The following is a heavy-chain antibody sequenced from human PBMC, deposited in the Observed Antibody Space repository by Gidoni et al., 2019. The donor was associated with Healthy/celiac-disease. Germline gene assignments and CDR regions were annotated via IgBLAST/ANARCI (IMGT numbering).Heavy chain of an antibody. CDR2: INHSGST. V-gene: IGHV4-34*01. Sequence: VQLQQWGAGLFTPSESLSLTSAVYGGSFSGYYWSWIRQPPGKGLGWIGEINHSGSTNYNPSLKSRVTISVDTSKNQFSLKLSSVTAADTAVYYCARGRGGNRSCDIWGQGTMVTVSS. CDR3: ARGRGGNRSCDI. J-gene: IGHJ3*02. CDR1: GGSFSGYY. D-gene: IGHD2-15*01.